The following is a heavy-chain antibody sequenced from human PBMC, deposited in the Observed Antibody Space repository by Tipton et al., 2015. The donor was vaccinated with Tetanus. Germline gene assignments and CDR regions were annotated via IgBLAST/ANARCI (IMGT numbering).Heavy chain of an antibody. V-gene: IGHV1-3*01. CDR1: GYTFTKYG. CDR3: ARGGIPQWLIREPPDF. D-gene: IGHD6-19*01. CDR2: INVGNGNT. Sequence: QVQLVQSGAEVKQPGASVKVSCKASGYTFTKYGINWVRQAPGQGLEWMGWINVGNGNTRHSEKSQGRLTISRDASASTAYMELSDLRSEDTAVYFCARGGIPQWLIREPPDFWGQGTLVTVSS. J-gene: IGHJ4*02.